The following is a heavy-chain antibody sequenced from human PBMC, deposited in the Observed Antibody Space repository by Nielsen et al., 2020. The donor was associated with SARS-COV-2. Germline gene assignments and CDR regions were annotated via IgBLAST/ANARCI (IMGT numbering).Heavy chain of an antibody. V-gene: IGHV1-18*01. CDR1: GYTFTSYG. Sequence: ASVKVSCKASGYTFTSYGISWVRQAPGQGLEWMGWISAYNGNTNYAQKLQGRVTMTTDTSTSTAYMELRSLRSDDTAVYYCARVVGVATGATPYYYYGMDVWGQGTTVTVSS. CDR2: ISAYNGNT. J-gene: IGHJ6*02. CDR3: ARVVGVATGATPYYYYGMDV. D-gene: IGHD5-12*01.